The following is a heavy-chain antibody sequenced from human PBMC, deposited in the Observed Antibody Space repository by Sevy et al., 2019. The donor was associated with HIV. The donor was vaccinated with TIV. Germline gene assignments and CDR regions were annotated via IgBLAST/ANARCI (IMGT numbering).Heavy chain of an antibody. D-gene: IGHD2-2*02. Sequence: GGSLRLSCAASGFPFNDHAMHWVRQTPGKGLEWVAGISWNRGSVGYADSVKGRFTISRENAKQSISLQMNSLRADDTALYFCAKDLNRCCDSINCYTYYYYFYGLDVWGHGTTVTVSS. J-gene: IGHJ6*02. CDR1: GFPFNDHA. CDR2: ISWNRGSV. CDR3: AKDLNRCCDSINCYTYYYYFYGLDV. V-gene: IGHV3-9*01.